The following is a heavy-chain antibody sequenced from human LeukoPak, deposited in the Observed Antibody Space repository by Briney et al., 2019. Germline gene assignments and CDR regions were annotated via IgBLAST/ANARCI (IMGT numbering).Heavy chain of an antibody. CDR3: ARRAKGSGSYDY. J-gene: IGHJ4*02. D-gene: IGHD1-26*01. CDR2: IHYSGST. CDR1: GGSISGYY. V-gene: IGHV4-59*01. Sequence: SETLSLTCSVSGGSISGYYWSWSRQPPGKGLEWIAYIHYSGSTNYNPSLKSRVTISVDTSKNQFSLKLSSVTAADTAVYYCARRAKGSGSYDYWGQGTLVTVSS.